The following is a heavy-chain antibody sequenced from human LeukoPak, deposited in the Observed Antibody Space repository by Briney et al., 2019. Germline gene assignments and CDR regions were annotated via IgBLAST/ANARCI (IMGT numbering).Heavy chain of an antibody. Sequence: PGGSLRLSCAASGFTFSSYAMSWVRQAPGKGLEWVSAISGSGGSTYYADSVKGRFTISRDNSKSTPYLQMNSLRAEDTAVYYCAKGSSPLGHFDYWGQGTLVTVSS. D-gene: IGHD6-13*01. CDR3: AKGSSPLGHFDY. V-gene: IGHV3-23*01. CDR1: GFTFSSYA. J-gene: IGHJ4*02. CDR2: ISGSGGST.